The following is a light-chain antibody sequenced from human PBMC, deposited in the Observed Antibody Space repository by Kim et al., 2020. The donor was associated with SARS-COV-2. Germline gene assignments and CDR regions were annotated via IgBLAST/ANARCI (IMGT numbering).Light chain of an antibody. CDR3: QQYGSSSWT. J-gene: IGKJ1*01. CDR1: QSISSD. Sequence: LSPGERATLSCSASQSISSDLAWYQHKPGQAPRLLIYGASSRATGTPDRFSGSGSGTDFTLTITRLEPEDFAVYYCQQYGSSSWTFGQGTKVDIK. CDR2: GAS. V-gene: IGKV3-20*01.